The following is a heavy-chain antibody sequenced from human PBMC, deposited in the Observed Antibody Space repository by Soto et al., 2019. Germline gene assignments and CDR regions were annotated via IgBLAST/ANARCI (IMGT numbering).Heavy chain of an antibody. V-gene: IGHV1-18*01. J-gene: IGHJ4*02. Sequence: QVQLLQSGAEVKKPGTSVKVSCKASGYTFTSNGISWVRQAPGQGLEWMGWPSTYNGNTNYAQKLQGRVTMTRDTSTSIAYMELRDLRSDDTAVYYCARDGYGDYGYWGQGSLVTVSS. CDR1: GYTFTSNG. D-gene: IGHD4-17*01. CDR3: ARDGYGDYGY. CDR2: PSTYNGNT.